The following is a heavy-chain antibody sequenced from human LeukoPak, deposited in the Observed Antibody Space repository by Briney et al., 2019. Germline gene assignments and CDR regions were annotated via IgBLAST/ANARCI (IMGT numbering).Heavy chain of an antibody. J-gene: IGHJ6*02. CDR2: IYYSGST. Sequence: PSETLSLTCTVSGGSISSYYWGWIRQPPGKGLEWIGYIYYSGSTNYNPSLKSRVTMSVDTSKTQFSLKLSSVTAADTAVYYCARGPPYYDFWSGYYRGYYYYGMDVWGQGTTVTVSS. D-gene: IGHD3-3*01. V-gene: IGHV4-59*12. CDR1: GGSISSYY. CDR3: ARGPPYYDFWSGYYRGYYYYGMDV.